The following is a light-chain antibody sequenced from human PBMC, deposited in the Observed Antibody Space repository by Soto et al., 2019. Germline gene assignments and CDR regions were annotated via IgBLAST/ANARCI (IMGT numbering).Light chain of an antibody. CDR3: QSYDRSLSAVV. CDR1: SCNIGGNYD. Sequence: QPVLTQPPSVSGAPGQWVTMSCTGSSCNIGGNYDVYWYQQLPGTAPKLLIYGNSNRPSGVSDRFSGSKSGTSASLAITGLQAEDEADYYCQSYDRSLSAVVFGGGTKLTVL. V-gene: IGLV1-40*01. CDR2: GNS. J-gene: IGLJ2*01.